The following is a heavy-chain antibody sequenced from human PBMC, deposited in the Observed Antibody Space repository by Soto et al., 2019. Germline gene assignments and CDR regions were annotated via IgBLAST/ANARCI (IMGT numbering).Heavy chain of an antibody. Sequence: SETLSLTCTVSGGSIRSSYWSWIRQPAGKGLEWIGRFYNNGITNYNPSLKSRVTMSVDTSNNQFSLKLSSVTAADTAIYFCARELGFCSSTNCYLGAFDIWGQGTMVTVAS. D-gene: IGHD2-2*01. CDR1: GGSIRSSY. CDR2: FYNNGIT. J-gene: IGHJ3*02. CDR3: ARELGFCSSTNCYLGAFDI. V-gene: IGHV4-4*07.